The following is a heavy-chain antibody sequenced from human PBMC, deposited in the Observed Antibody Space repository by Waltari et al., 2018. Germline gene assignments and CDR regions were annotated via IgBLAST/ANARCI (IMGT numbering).Heavy chain of an antibody. J-gene: IGHJ4*02. CDR3: ARVVRGWYDY. V-gene: IGHV1-18*01. Sequence: QVQLVQSGTEVKKPGASVKVSCKASGYPFSSYGIAWLRQAPRQGLKWMGWISAYDGDTDYAQDLQDRVTLTTDTYASTAYMELSSLRSEDTAVYYCARVVRGWYDYWGQGTLVTVSS. CDR2: ISAYDGDT. CDR1: GYPFSSYG. D-gene: IGHD6-19*01.